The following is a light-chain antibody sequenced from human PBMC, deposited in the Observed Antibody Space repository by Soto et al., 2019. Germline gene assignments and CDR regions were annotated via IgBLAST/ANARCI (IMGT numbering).Light chain of an antibody. CDR3: QQYDRSPWT. Sequence: EIVLTQSPGTLSLSPGERATLSCRASQSVSSSYLAWYQQKPGQAPRLLICGASSRATGIPDRFSASGSGTDSTLTISRLEPEDFAVYYCQQYDRSPWTFGQGTKVEIK. CDR1: QSVSSSY. V-gene: IGKV3-20*01. CDR2: GAS. J-gene: IGKJ1*01.